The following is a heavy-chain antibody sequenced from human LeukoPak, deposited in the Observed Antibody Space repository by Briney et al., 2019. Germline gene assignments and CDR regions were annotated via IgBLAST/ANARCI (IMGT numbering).Heavy chain of an antibody. CDR3: AKDDDDGDHVVVDH. D-gene: IGHD4-17*01. J-gene: IGHJ4*02. CDR1: GFTFNTYA. Sequence: GGSLRLSYAPSGFTFNTYAMNWVRQAPGKGLEWVSIISGTGVSTYYADSVKGRFTISRDNFKSTLYLQMNSLRAEDTAVYYCAKDDDDGDHVVVDHWGQGTLVTVSS. CDR2: ISGTGVST. V-gene: IGHV3-23*01.